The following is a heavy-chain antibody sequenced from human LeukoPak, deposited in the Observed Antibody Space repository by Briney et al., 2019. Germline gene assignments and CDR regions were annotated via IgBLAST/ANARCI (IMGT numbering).Heavy chain of an antibody. CDR1: GGTFRTYA. D-gene: IGHD6-13*01. Sequence: ASVKVSCKASGGTFRTYALSWVRQAPGQGLEWMGRIIPILGITNYAQRFKGRVTITADKSTSTAYMELSSLRSEDTAVYYCARDRDEAAGGLGTFDYWGQGTLVTVSS. CDR2: IIPILGIT. J-gene: IGHJ4*02. CDR3: ARDRDEAAGGLGTFDY. V-gene: IGHV1-69*04.